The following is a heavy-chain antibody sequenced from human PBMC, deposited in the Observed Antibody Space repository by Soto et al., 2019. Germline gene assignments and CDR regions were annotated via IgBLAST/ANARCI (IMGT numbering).Heavy chain of an antibody. CDR2: IIPIFGTA. V-gene: IGHV1-69*13. J-gene: IGHJ5*02. Sequence: SVKVSCKASGGTCSSYAISWVRQAPGQGLEWMGGIIPIFGTANYAQKFQGRVTITADESTSTAYMELSSLRSEDTAVYYCARDRDPATGDNWFDPWGQGTLVTVSS. CDR3: ARDRDPATGDNWFDP. CDR1: GGTCSSYA. D-gene: IGHD7-27*01.